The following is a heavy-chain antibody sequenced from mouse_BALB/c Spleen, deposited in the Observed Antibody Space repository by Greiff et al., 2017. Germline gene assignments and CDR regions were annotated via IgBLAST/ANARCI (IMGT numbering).Heavy chain of an antibody. CDR2: IDPYYGGT. CDR1: GYSFTGYN. D-gene: IGHD1-1*01. CDR3: ARIGYGSSYYAMDY. V-gene: IGHV1-39*01. Sequence: VQLKESGPELEKPGASVKISCKASGYSFTGYNMNWVKQSNGKSLEWIGNIDPYYGGTSYNQKFKGKATLTVDKSSSTAYMQLKSLTSEDSAVYYCARIGYGSSYYAMDYWGQGTSVTVSS. J-gene: IGHJ4*01.